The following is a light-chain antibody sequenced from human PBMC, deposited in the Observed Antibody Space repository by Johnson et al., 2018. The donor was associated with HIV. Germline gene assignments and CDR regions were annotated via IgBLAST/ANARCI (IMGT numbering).Light chain of an antibody. J-gene: IGLJ1*01. Sequence: QSILTQPPSVSAAPGQKVTISCSGSSSNIGNNYLSWYQHLPGTAPRLLIYDNNKRPSGIPDRFSGSKSGATATLGITGLQTGDEADYYCGTWDNSLNSPVFGTGTKVTVL. CDR1: SSNIGNNY. V-gene: IGLV1-51*01. CDR2: DNN. CDR3: GTWDNSLNSPV.